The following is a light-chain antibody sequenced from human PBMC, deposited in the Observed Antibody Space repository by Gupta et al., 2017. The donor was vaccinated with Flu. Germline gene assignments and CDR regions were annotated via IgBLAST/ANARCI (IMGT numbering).Light chain of an antibody. CDR3: ALYVDVGISV. CDR1: SGSVSTTFY. CDR2: NTN. V-gene: IGLV8-61*01. Sequence: TVTITCGLSSGSVSTTFYPSWYQQTPGQTPRTLIYNTNTRSSGVPDRFSGSILGNKAALTITGAQADDESDFYCALYVDVGISVFGGGTKLTVL. J-gene: IGLJ2*01.